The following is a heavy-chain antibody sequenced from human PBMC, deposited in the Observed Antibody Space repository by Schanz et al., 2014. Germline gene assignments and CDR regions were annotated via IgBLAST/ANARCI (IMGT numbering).Heavy chain of an antibody. CDR2: ISYDGSNK. D-gene: IGHD1-1*01. Sequence: VQLLESGGGLVQPGGSLRLSCPASGFTLSSYAMHWVRPAPGKGLERVAVISYDGSNKYSADSVKGRFTISRDNSKNTLYLQMNSLRADDTAVYFCARAHGNNWYGKGLDYWGQGTQVTVSS. CDR1: GFTLSSYA. CDR3: ARAHGNNWYGKGLDY. V-gene: IGHV3-30-3*01. J-gene: IGHJ4*02.